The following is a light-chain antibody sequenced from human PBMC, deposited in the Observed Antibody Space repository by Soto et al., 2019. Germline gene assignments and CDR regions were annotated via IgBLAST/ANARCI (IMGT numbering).Light chain of an antibody. Sequence: DIQMTQSPCSLSASVGDSVTIICRASQSISRYLYWYQQRPGKAPKVLIYDAASWQSGVPSRFTGSGSGTDFTLTISRLQPEDLATYYCQQNYSTPYTFGQGTKVEIK. J-gene: IGKJ2*01. CDR1: QSISRY. V-gene: IGKV1-39*01. CDR3: QQNYSTPYT. CDR2: DAA.